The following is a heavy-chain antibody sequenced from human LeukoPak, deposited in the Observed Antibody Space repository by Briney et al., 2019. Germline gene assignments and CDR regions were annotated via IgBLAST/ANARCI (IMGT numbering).Heavy chain of an antibody. CDR1: GGSISSYY. CDR2: IYTSGST. CDR3: ARDLSGLWFGEFSYYYYMDV. Sequence: SETLSLTCAVSGGSISSYYWSWIRQPAGKGLEWIGRIYTSGSTNYNPSLKSRVTMSVDTSKNQFSLKLSSVTAADTAVYYCARDLSGLWFGEFSYYYYMDVWGKGTTVTVSS. V-gene: IGHV4-4*07. D-gene: IGHD3-10*01. J-gene: IGHJ6*03.